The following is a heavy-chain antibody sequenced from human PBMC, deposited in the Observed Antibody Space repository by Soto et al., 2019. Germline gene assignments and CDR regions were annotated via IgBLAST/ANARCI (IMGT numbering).Heavy chain of an antibody. Sequence: QVQLVQSGAEVKKPGASVKISCKASGYTFTTYAVHWVRHAPGQRLEWMGWINRGNGNTKYSEKFQGRVTFTRDTSASTAYMDLSSLRSEDTADYYCARAETIVDAFDIWGQGTMVTVSS. CDR3: ARAETIVDAFDI. J-gene: IGHJ3*02. D-gene: IGHD1-1*01. CDR1: GYTFTTYA. CDR2: INRGNGNT. V-gene: IGHV1-3*01.